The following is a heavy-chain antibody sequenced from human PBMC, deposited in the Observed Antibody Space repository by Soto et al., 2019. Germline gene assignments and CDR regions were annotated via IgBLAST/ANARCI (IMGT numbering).Heavy chain of an antibody. Sequence: SETLSLTCTVSGGSISSYYWSWIRQPPGKGLEWIGYIYYSGSTNYNPSLKSRVTISVDTSKNQFSLKLSSVTAADTAVYYCARQTYDILPRGYYYYMDVWGKGTTVTVSS. CDR1: GGSISSYY. D-gene: IGHD3-9*01. CDR2: IYYSGST. J-gene: IGHJ6*03. CDR3: ARQTYDILPRGYYYYMDV. V-gene: IGHV4-59*01.